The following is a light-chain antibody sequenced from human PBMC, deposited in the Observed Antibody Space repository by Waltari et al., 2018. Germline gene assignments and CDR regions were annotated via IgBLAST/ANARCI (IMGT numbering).Light chain of an antibody. J-gene: IGKJ4*02. V-gene: IGKV4-1*01. CDR1: QSVLHSPNNKNY. CDR3: QQYYSSPLT. CDR2: WAS. Sequence: DIVMTQSPDSLAVSLGERATINCKSSQSVLHSPNNKNYLAWYQQKPGQPPKLLIYWASTRESGVPDRFGGSGSGTDFTLTISSLQAEDVAVYYCQQYYSSPLTFGGGTKVEIK.